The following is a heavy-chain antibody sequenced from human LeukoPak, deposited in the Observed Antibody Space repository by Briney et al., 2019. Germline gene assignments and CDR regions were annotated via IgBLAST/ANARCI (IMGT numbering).Heavy chain of an antibody. CDR1: GYTFTRYD. V-gene: IGHV1-8*01. Sequence: ASVKVCCKASGYTFTRYDINWVRQATGQGLEWMGWMNPNSGNTGYAQKFQGRVTMTRNTSISTAYMELSSLRSEDTAVYYCARGRPHTIIGLGYWGQGTLVTVSS. D-gene: IGHD5-24*01. J-gene: IGHJ4*02. CDR3: ARGRPHTIIGLGY. CDR2: MNPNSGNT.